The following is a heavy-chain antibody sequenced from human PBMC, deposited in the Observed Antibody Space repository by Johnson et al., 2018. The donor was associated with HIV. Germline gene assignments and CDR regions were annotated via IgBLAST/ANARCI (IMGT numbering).Heavy chain of an antibody. Sequence: QVQLVESGGGVVQPGRSLRLSCAASGFNFSSYGMHWVRQAPGKGLEWVAVIWYDGSNKYYADSVKGRFTISRDNSKNTMYLQMNSLRAEDTAVYYCAKKRSGVAARLGCGFDIWGQGTMVTVSS. V-gene: IGHV3-33*06. CDR3: AKKRSGVAARLGCGFDI. J-gene: IGHJ3*02. CDR1: GFNFSSYG. D-gene: IGHD3-16*01. CDR2: IWYDGSNK.